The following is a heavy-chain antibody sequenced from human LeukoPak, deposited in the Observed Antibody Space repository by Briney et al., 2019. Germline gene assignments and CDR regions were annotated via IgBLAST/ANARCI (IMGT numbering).Heavy chain of an antibody. D-gene: IGHD5-24*01. CDR1: GGSISSYY. V-gene: IGHV4-59*01. CDR3: ARGRLDGWFDP. J-gene: IGHJ5*02. CDR2: IYYSGST. Sequence: SETLSLTCTVSGGSISSYYWNWIRQPPGKGLEWIGYIYYSGSTNYNPSLKSRVTILVDTSKNHFPLKLTSVTAADTAVYYCARGRLDGWFDPWGQGTLVTVSS.